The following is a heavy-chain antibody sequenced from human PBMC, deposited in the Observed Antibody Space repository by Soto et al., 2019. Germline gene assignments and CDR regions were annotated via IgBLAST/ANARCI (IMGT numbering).Heavy chain of an antibody. J-gene: IGHJ3*02. CDR3: ARDDSDDSSGYYYVRARAAFDI. V-gene: IGHV1-18*01. CDR2: ISAYNGNT. CDR1: GYTFTSYG. Sequence: QVQLVQSGAEVKKPGASVKVSCKASGYTFTSYGISWVRQAPGQGLEWMGWISAYNGNTNYAQKLQGRDTMTTDTSTSTAYMELRSLRSDDTAVYYCARDDSDDSSGYYYVRARAAFDIWGQGTMVTVSS. D-gene: IGHD3-22*01.